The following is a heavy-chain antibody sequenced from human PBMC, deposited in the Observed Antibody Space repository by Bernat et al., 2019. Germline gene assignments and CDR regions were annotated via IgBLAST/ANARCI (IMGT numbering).Heavy chain of an antibody. Sequence: EVQLVESGGGLVKPGRSLRLSCTASGFTFGDYAMSWFRQAPGKGLEWVGFIRSKAYGGTTEYAASVKGRFTISRDDSKSIAYLQMNSLKTEDTAVYYCTRDPITGTTFNRVPYTSWGRVYWGQGTLVTVSS. J-gene: IGHJ4*02. CDR3: TRDPITGTTFNRVPYTSWGRVY. CDR1: GFTFGDYA. D-gene: IGHD1-7*01. V-gene: IGHV3-49*05. CDR2: IRSKAYGGTT.